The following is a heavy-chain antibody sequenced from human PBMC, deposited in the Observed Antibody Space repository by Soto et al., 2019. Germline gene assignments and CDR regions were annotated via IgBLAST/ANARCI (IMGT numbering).Heavy chain of an antibody. D-gene: IGHD6-6*01. V-gene: IGHV5-51*01. CDR3: AGRQYSSSSAFGY. CDR1: GDRVTRYW. CDR2: IYPGDSDA. J-gene: IGHJ4*02. Sequence: GAPVKIYGKGSGDRVTRYWSGWVRQLNGKGLAWMGIIYPGDSDARYSPAFQGQVTISGDKSISTAYRQWSSLKASDTAMYYCAGRQYSSSSAFGYWGQGTLVTAP.